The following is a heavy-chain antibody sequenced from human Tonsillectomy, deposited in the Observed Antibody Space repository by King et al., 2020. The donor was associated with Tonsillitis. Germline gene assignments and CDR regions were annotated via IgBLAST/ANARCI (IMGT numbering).Heavy chain of an antibody. CDR3: AKDLYTAVHDAFDI. CDR1: GFSFSSYG. CDR2: ISFDGRNK. V-gene: IGHV3-30*18. D-gene: IGHD1-1*01. Sequence: VQLVESGGGVVQPGRSLRLSCAASGFSFSSYGMHWVRQAPGKGLEWVALISFDGRNKYYADSVKGRFTISRDNSKNTLYVQMNSLRVEDTAVSSCAKDLYTAVHDAFDIWGQGTMVTVSS. J-gene: IGHJ3*02.